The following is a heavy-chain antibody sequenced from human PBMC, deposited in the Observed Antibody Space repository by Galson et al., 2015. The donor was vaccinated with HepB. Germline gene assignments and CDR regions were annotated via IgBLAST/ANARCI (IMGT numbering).Heavy chain of an antibody. CDR1: GFTFGNYA. Sequence: SLRLSCAASGFTFGNYAMSWFRQAPGKGLEWVGFIRSKAYGGTTEFAASVKGRFTISRDDSKSIAYLQMNSLKTEDTAVYYCTRDHPLGYCSGGSCYTWGQGTLVTVSS. J-gene: IGHJ5*02. D-gene: IGHD2-15*01. V-gene: IGHV3-49*03. CDR3: TRDHPLGYCSGGSCYT. CDR2: IRSKAYGGTT.